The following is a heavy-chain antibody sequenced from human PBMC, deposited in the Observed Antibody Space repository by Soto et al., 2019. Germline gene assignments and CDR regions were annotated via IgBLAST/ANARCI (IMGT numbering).Heavy chain of an antibody. CDR3: AKLSNDFWSGQTNWLDQ. CDR1: GYSLTELS. D-gene: IGHD3-3*01. CDR2: FDPEDGEK. J-gene: IGHJ5*02. V-gene: IGHV1-24*01. Sequence: ASVKVSFKVSGYSLTELSMHLVLDAPGKGLEWMGGFDPEDGEKIYAQKFKGRVTMTEDTSTDTAYMELSSLRSEDTAVYYCAKLSNDFWSGQTNWLDQWGKGTXVTLS.